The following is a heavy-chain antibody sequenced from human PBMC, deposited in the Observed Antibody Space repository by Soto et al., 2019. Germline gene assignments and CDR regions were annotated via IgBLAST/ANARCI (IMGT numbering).Heavy chain of an antibody. V-gene: IGHV3-15*07. J-gene: IGHJ6*02. CDR1: GFTFTSAW. Sequence: PGGSLRLSCAASGFTFTSAWINWVRQAPGKGLEWVGRIKSKTDGGTRDYAAPVKGRFTISRDDSKNTLYLQMNSLKTEDTAVYYCTTDYYDFWSGPNPYYYYYGMDVWGQGTTVTVSS. D-gene: IGHD3-3*01. CDR2: IKSKTDGGTR. CDR3: TTDYYDFWSGPNPYYYYYGMDV.